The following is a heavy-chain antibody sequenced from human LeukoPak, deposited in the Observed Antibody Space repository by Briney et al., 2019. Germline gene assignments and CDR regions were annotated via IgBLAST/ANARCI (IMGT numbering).Heavy chain of an antibody. V-gene: IGHV1-2*02. CDR1: GYTFPGYY. CDR3: AREHSSSSGKVFDY. Sequence: ASVKVSCKASGYTFPGYYMHWVRQAPGQGLEWMGWINPSSGGTNYAQKFQGRVTMTRDTSISTAYMELSRLRSDDTAVYYCAREHSSSSGKVFDYWGQGTLVTVSS. CDR2: INPSSGGT. D-gene: IGHD6-6*01. J-gene: IGHJ4*02.